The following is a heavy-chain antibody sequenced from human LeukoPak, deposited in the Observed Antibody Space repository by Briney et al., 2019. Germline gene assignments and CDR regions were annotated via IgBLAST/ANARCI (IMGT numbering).Heavy chain of an antibody. J-gene: IGHJ4*02. Sequence: ASVKVSXKASGYTFTSYDINWVRQATGQGLEWMGWMNPNSGNTGYAQKFQGRVTMTRNTSISTAYMGLSSLRSEDTAVYYCARGPRMELVDYWGQGTLVTVSS. CDR1: GYTFTSYD. V-gene: IGHV1-8*01. CDR2: MNPNSGNT. CDR3: ARGPRMELVDY. D-gene: IGHD3-10*01.